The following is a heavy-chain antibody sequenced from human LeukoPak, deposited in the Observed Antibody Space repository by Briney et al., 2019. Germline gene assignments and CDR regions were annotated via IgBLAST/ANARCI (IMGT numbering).Heavy chain of an antibody. V-gene: IGHV1-2*02. D-gene: IGHD3-3*01. CDR3: ARDIRPRVESFDY. J-gene: IGHJ4*02. CDR1: GYTFTGYY. CDR2: INPNSGGT. Sequence: ASVTVSCKASGYTFTGYYMHWVRQAPGQGLEWMGWINPNSGGTNYAQKFQGRVTMTRDTSINTAYMELSRVRSDDTAVYYCARDIRPRVESFDYWGQGTLVTVSS.